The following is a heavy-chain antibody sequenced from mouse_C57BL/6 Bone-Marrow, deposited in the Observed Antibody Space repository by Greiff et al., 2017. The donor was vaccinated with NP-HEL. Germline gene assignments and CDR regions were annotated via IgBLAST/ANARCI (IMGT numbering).Heavy chain of an antibody. V-gene: IGHV1-55*01. CDR3: ARGGYYATWFAY. CDR2: IYPGSGST. CDR1: GYTFTSYW. Sequence: QVQLQQPGAELVKPGASVKMSCKASGYTFTSYWITWVKQRPGQGLEWIGDIYPGSGSTNYNEQFKSKATLTVDTSSSTAYMQLSSLTSEDSAVYYCARGGYYATWFAYWGQGTLVTVSA. J-gene: IGHJ3*01. D-gene: IGHD2-3*01.